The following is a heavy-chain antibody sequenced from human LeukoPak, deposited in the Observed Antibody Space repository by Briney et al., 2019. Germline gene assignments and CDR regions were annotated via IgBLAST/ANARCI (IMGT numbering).Heavy chain of an antibody. Sequence: GGSLRLSCAGSGFTFTNYWMTWVRQAPGKGLEWVASINQDGSEKYYEDSVKGRFTISRDNAKNSLYLQMNSLRAEDTAIYYCAGLLRYFDWIPSWIDPWGQGTLVTVSS. CDR2: INQDGSEK. CDR1: GFTFTNYW. J-gene: IGHJ5*02. D-gene: IGHD3-9*01. CDR3: AGLLRYFDWIPSWIDP. V-gene: IGHV3-7*01.